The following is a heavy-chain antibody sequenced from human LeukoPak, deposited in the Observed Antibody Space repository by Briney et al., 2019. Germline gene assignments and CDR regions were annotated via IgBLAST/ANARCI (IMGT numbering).Heavy chain of an antibody. D-gene: IGHD1-7*01. Sequence: GGSLRLSCAASGFTFSSYWMSWVRQAPGKGLQWVANINQDGTEKHYVDSVRDRFSISRDNAKNSLYLQMNSLRAEDTAVYYCASNWNYIRGYGMDVWGQGTTVTVSS. J-gene: IGHJ6*02. CDR2: INQDGTEK. CDR1: GFTFSSYW. V-gene: IGHV3-7*01. CDR3: ASNWNYIRGYGMDV.